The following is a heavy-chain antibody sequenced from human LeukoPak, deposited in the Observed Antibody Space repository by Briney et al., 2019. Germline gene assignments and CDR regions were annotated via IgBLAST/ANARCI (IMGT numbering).Heavy chain of an antibody. CDR1: GGSISSSSYS. CDR3: AGGIAAAGPLGY. J-gene: IGHJ4*02. D-gene: IGHD6-13*01. V-gene: IGHV4-39*01. CDR2: IYYSGST. Sequence: SETLSLTCTVSGGSISSSSYSWGWIRQPPGKGLEWIGSIYYSGSTYYDPSLKSRVTISVDTSKNQFSLKLSSVTAADTAVYYCAGGIAAAGPLGYWGQGTLVTVSS.